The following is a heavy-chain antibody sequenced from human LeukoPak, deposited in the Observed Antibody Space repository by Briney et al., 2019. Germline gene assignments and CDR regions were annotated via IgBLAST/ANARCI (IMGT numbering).Heavy chain of an antibody. CDR3: TSVFES. D-gene: IGHD2-2*01. J-gene: IGHJ4*02. CDR1: GW. Sequence: PGGSLRLSCTASGWMHFVRQGPGKGLVWVSGINLDGTGTYYADSVKGRFTISRDNAKNTVSLQMNSLSAEDTAVYYCTSVFESWGQGFLVTVSS. CDR2: INLDGTGT. V-gene: IGHV3-74*01.